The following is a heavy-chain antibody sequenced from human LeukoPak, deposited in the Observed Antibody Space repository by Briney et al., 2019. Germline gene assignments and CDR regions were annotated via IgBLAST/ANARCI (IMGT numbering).Heavy chain of an antibody. CDR2: TNSDGSST. CDR3: ARGPFDI. CDR1: GFTFSSYW. Sequence: GGSLRLSCAASGFTFSSYWMYWVRQAPGKGLVWVSRTNSDGSSTSYADSVKGRFTISRDNAKNTLWLQMNSLGAEDTAVYYCARGPFDIWGQGTMVTVSS. V-gene: IGHV3-74*01. J-gene: IGHJ3*02.